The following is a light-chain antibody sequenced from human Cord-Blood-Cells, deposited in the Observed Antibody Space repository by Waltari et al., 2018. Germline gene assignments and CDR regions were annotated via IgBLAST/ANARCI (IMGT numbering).Light chain of an antibody. CDR2: EVS. CDR1: SSDVGGYNY. J-gene: IGLJ3*02. CDR3: QAWDSSTV. Sequence: QSALTQPPSASGSPGQSVTISCTGTSSDVGGYNYVSWYQQHPGKAPKLMIYEVSKRPSGVPDRFSGSKSGNTASLTVSGLQAEDEADYYCQAWDSSTVFGGGTKLTVL. V-gene: IGLV2-8*01.